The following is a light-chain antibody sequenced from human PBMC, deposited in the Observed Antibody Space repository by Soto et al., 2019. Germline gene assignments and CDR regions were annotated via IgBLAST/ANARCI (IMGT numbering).Light chain of an antibody. J-gene: IGKJ1*01. Sequence: DIVMTQSPDSLAVSLGERATINCKSSQTLFWRPDNKNYLAWYQQKPGQPPKLLIYWASTRESGVPDRFSGSGSGTDFTLTISSLQAEDVAVYSCQQYYSSPPWTFGQGTKVEIK. CDR3: QQYYSSPPWT. CDR2: WAS. CDR1: QTLFWRPDNKNY. V-gene: IGKV4-1*01.